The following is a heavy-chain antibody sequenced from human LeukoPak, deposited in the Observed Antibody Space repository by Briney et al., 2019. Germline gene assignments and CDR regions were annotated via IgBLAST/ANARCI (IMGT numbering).Heavy chain of an antibody. V-gene: IGHV3-7*01. Sequence: GGSLRLSCAASEFTFSNFWMSWVRQAPGKGLEWVANMRQDGSERYYVDSVRGRFTISRDNAKNSLFLQMDNLRAEDTAVYYCAGEREWGGRGFDYWGQGTLVTVSS. CDR2: MRQDGSER. CDR1: EFTFSNFW. J-gene: IGHJ4*02. D-gene: IGHD3-16*01. CDR3: AGEREWGGRGFDY.